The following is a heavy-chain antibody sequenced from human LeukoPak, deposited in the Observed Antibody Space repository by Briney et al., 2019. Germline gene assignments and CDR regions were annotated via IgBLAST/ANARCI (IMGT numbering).Heavy chain of an antibody. V-gene: IGHV4-39*01. CDR2: IYYSGST. J-gene: IGHJ4*02. Sequence: SETLFLTCTVSGGSISSSSYYWGWIRQPPGKGLEWIGSIYYSGSTYYNPSLKSRVTISVDTSKNQFSLKLSSVTAADTAVYYCARGPYNDYVWGSYRSHFDYWGQGTLVTVSS. CDR1: GGSISSSSYY. D-gene: IGHD3-16*02. CDR3: ARGPYNDYVWGSYRSHFDY.